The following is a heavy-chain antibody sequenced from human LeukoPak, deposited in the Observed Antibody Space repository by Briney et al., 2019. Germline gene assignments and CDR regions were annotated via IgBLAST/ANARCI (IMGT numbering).Heavy chain of an antibody. J-gene: IGHJ4*02. D-gene: IGHD6-19*01. CDR2: ISYDGSNK. Sequence: GGSLRLSCAASGFTFSSYWMSWVRQAPGKGLEWVAVISYDGSNKYYADSVKGRFTISRDNSKNTLYLQMNSLRAEDTAVYYCAKDIWQWLVQEGVDYWGQGTLVTVSS. CDR1: GFTFSSYW. CDR3: AKDIWQWLVQEGVDY. V-gene: IGHV3-30*18.